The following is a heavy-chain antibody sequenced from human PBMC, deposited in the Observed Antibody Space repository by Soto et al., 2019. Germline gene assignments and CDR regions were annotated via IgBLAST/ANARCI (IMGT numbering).Heavy chain of an antibody. Sequence: PGGSLRLSCTASGFTFGDYAMSWVRQAPGKGLEWVGFIRSKAYGGTTEYAASVKGRFTISRDDSKSIAYLQMNSLKTEDTAMYYCTRVRGYCSSTSCYTEDYYYYGMDVWGQGTTVTVSS. J-gene: IGHJ6*02. CDR2: IRSKAYGGTT. D-gene: IGHD2-2*02. CDR1: GFTFGDYA. V-gene: IGHV3-49*04. CDR3: TRVRGYCSSTSCYTEDYYYYGMDV.